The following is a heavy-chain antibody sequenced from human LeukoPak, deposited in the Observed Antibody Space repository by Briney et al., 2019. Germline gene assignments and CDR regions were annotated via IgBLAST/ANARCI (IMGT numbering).Heavy chain of an antibody. D-gene: IGHD6-19*01. J-gene: IGHJ4*02. CDR3: ARGGAKYGSGWYGGFYSDY. CDR2: ISGSSNNI. V-gene: IGHV3-48*03. Sequence: GGSLRLSCAASGFIFSSYDMNWVRQAPGKGLEWVSYISGSSNNIYCADSVKGRFTISRDNAKNSLFLQMNSLRADDTAIYYCARGGAKYGSGWYGGFYSDYWGQGTLVTVSS. CDR1: GFIFSSYD.